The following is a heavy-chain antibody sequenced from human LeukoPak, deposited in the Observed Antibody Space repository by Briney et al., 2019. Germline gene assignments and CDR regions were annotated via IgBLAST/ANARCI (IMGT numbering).Heavy chain of an antibody. CDR3: ARGGYYDSSGYLDY. Sequence: PGGSLRLSCAASGFTFSDYYMSWIHQAPGKGLEWVSHISSSDSNIYYADSVKGRFTISGDNAKNSLYLQMNSLRAEDMAVYYCARGGYYDSSGYLDYWGQGTLVTVSS. D-gene: IGHD3-22*01. V-gene: IGHV3-11*04. CDR2: ISSSDSNI. CDR1: GFTFSDYY. J-gene: IGHJ4*02.